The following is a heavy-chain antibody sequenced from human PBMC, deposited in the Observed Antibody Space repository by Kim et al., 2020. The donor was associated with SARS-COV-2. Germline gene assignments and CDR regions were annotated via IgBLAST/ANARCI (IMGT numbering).Heavy chain of an antibody. CDR2: ISHDGRQE. D-gene: IGHD6-13*01. Sequence: GGSLRLSSAASGFSFSSYAMHWVRQAPGKGLEWVAFISHDGRQEHYADSVKGRFTISRDNSKNSLYLQMNSLRADDTAVYYCSREGSQQLGAFDVCGQGT. CDR1: GFSFSSYA. V-gene: IGHV3-30*03. J-gene: IGHJ3*01. CDR3: SREGSQQLGAFDV.